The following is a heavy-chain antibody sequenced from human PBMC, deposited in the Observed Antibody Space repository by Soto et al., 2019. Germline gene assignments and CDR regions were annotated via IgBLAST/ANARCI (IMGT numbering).Heavy chain of an antibody. J-gene: IGHJ6*02. CDR2: ISSSGSTI. D-gene: IGHD2-15*01. CDR1: GFTFSDYY. CDR3: ARDDAPICSGGSCWDYYYGMDV. V-gene: IGHV3-11*01. Sequence: LRLSCAASGFTFSDYYMSWIRQAPGKGLEWVSYISSSGSTIYYADSVKGRFTISRDNAKNSLYLQMNSLRAEDTAVYYCARDDAPICSGGSCWDYYYGMDVWGQGTTVTV.